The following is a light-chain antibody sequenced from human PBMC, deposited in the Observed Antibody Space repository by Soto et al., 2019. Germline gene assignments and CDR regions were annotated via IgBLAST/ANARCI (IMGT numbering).Light chain of an antibody. CDR3: QQFGY. V-gene: IGKV3-20*01. CDR1: QSLSSNY. CDR2: ATS. Sequence: EIVLTQSPGALSLSPGERAFLSCRASQSLSSNYLAWYQQKPGQAPRLLIYATSSRATGIPDRFSASGSGTDCTLTISRLEPEDSAVYYCQQFGYFGGGTKVEIK. J-gene: IGKJ4*01.